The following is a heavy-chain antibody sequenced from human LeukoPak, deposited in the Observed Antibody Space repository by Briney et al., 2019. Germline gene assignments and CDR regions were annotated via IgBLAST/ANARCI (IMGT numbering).Heavy chain of an antibody. CDR1: GFTFSSYS. J-gene: IGHJ4*02. Sequence: GGSLRLSCAASGFTFSSYSMNWVRQAPGKGLEWVSYISSSSSTIHYADSVKGRFTISRDNAKNSLYLQMNSLRAEDTAVYYCARSRPHIVVVPAALDYWGQGTLVTVSS. D-gene: IGHD2-2*01. V-gene: IGHV3-48*01. CDR2: ISSSSSTI. CDR3: ARSRPHIVVVPAALDY.